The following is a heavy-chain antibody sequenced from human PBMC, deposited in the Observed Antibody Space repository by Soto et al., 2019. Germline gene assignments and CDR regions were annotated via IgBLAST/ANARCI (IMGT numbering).Heavy chain of an antibody. CDR2: IYKSATT. CDR3: ARGRYCLTGRCFPNRFGS. D-gene: IGHD2-15*01. V-gene: IGHV4-30-4*01. J-gene: IGHJ5*01. CDR1: GDSISTVDYF. Sequence: PSETLSLTCSVSGDSISTVDYFWAWIRQPPGQALEYIGYIYKSATTYYNPSFKSRVAISLDTSKNQFSLNVTSVTAADTALYLCARGRYCLTGRCFPNRFGSWGQGTRVTVSS.